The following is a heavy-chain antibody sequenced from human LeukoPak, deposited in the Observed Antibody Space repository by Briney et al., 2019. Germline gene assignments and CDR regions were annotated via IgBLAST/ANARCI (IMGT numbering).Heavy chain of an antibody. CDR3: ARGDLMDFDY. J-gene: IGHJ4*02. CDR2: INHSGST. D-gene: IGHD5-24*01. V-gene: IGHV4-34*01. CDR1: GGSFSGYY. Sequence: PSETLSLTCAVYGGSFSGYYWSWIRQPPGKGLEWIGEINHSGSTNYNPSLKSRVIISVDTSKNQFSLKLSSVTAADTAVYYCARGDLMDFDYWGQGTLVTVSS.